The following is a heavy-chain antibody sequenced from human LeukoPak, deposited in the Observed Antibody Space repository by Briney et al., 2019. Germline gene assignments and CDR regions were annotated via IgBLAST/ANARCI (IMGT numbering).Heavy chain of an antibody. CDR2: IYHSGST. CDR3: ARELELDQTFDY. CDR1: GGSISGSNW. J-gene: IGHJ4*02. D-gene: IGHD1-7*01. V-gene: IGHV4-4*02. Sequence: SETLSLTCAVSGGSISGSNWWSWVRQAPGKGLEWIGEIYHSGSTNYNPSLKSRVTISVDKSKNQLSLRLNSVTAADTAVYYCARELELDQTFDYWGQGTLVTVSS.